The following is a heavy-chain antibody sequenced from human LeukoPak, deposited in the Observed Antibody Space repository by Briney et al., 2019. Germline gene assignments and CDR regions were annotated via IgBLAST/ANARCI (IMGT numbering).Heavy chain of an antibody. CDR3: ARGTGSYYSLGY. D-gene: IGHD1-26*01. CDR1: GFTFSSYW. J-gene: IGHJ4*02. Sequence: GGSLRLSCAASGFTFSSYWMHWVRQAPGKGLVWVSRINTDGSITTYADSVKGRFTISRDNAKNTLYLQMDSLRAEDTSMYYRARGTGSYYSLGYWGQGTLVTVSS. CDR2: INTDGSIT. V-gene: IGHV3-74*01.